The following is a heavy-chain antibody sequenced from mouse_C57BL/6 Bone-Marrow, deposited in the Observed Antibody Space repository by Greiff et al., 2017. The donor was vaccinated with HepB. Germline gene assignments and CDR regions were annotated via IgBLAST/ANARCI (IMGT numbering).Heavy chain of an antibody. V-gene: IGHV1-69*01. CDR1: GYTFTSYW. CDR3: AKEITTVVGGLYFAMDC. CDR2: IDPSDSYT. Sequence: VQLQQPGAELVMPGASVKLSCKASGYTFTSYWMHWVKQRPGQGLEWIGEIDPSDSYTNYNQKFKGKSTLTVDKSSSTAYMQLSSLTSEDSAVYYCAKEITTVVGGLYFAMDCWGQGTSVTVSS. J-gene: IGHJ4*01. D-gene: IGHD1-1*01.